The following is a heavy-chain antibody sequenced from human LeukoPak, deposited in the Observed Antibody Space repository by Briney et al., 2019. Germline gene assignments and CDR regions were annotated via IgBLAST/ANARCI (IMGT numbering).Heavy chain of an antibody. CDR1: GFTFSDYH. CDR3: ARPDSGGTWNDAFDM. J-gene: IGHJ3*02. D-gene: IGHD6-19*01. CDR2: ISGSGGTL. V-gene: IGHV3-11*01. Sequence: SGGSLRLSCAASGFTFSDYHMTWIRQAPGKGLEWVSYISGSGGTLDYADSVKGRFTISRDNAKNSLYLQMNSLRAEDTAVYYCARPDSGGTWNDAFDMWGQGTMVTVSS.